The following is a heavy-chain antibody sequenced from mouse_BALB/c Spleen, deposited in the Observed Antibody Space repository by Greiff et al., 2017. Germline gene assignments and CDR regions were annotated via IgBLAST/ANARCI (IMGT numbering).Heavy chain of an antibody. CDR1: GFSLTSYG. D-gene: IGHD1-2*01. V-gene: IGHV2-9*02. J-gene: IGHJ4*01. Sequence: VKLMESGPGLVAPSQSLSITCTVSGFSLTSYGVHWVRQPPGKGLEWLGVIWAGGSTNYNSALMSRLSISKDNSKSQVFLKMNSLQTDDTAMYYCARDGRLRRNAMDYWGQGTSVTVSS. CDR3: ARDGRLRRNAMDY. CDR2: IWAGGST.